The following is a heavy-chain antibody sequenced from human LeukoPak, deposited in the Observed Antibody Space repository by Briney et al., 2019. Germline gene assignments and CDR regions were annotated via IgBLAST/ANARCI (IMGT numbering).Heavy chain of an antibody. Sequence: GGSLRLSCAASGFTFSSYEMNWGRQAPGEGLGWVANIKLDGSETYYVASVKGRFTISRDNTQNSLYLQMNSLRAEDTSAYYCARDETPYYWGQGTLVTVSS. J-gene: IGHJ4*02. CDR2: IKLDGSET. CDR1: GFTFSSYE. V-gene: IGHV3-7*01. CDR3: ARDETPYY.